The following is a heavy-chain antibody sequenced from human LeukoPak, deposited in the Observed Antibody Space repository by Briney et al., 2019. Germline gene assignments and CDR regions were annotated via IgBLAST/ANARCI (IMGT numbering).Heavy chain of an antibody. D-gene: IGHD3-22*01. CDR2: MTRSSAI. CDR1: GFTFTNYA. CDR3: ARGGSSDYYDSSGYYYVNY. Sequence: GGSLRLSCAASGFTFTNYAMTWVRQAPGKGLEWVATMTRSSAIFYADSVKGRFTISRDNARNSVYLQMNSLRDEDTAVYYCARGGSSDYYDSSGYYYVNYWGQGTLVTVSS. J-gene: IGHJ4*02. V-gene: IGHV3-69-1*01.